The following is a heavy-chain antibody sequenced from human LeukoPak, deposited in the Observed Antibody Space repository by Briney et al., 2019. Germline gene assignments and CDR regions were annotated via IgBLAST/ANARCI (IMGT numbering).Heavy chain of an antibody. CDR2: ISAYNGNT. V-gene: IGHV1-18*04. D-gene: IGHD3-10*01. Sequence: ASVKVSCKASGYTFTGYYMHWVRQAPGQGLEWMGWISAYNGNTNYAQKLQGRVTMTTDTSTSTAYMELRSLRSDDTAVYYCASEPYGSGIWGQGTLVTVSS. J-gene: IGHJ4*02. CDR1: GYTFTGYY. CDR3: ASEPYGSGI.